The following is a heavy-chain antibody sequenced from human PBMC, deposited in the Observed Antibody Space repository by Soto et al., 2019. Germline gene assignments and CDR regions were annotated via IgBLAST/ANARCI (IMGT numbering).Heavy chain of an antibody. V-gene: IGHV4-59*01. Sequence: QVQLQESGPGLVKPSETLSLTCTVSGGSISSYYWSWIRQPPGKGLEWIGYIYYSGSTNYNPSLKSRVTISVDTSKNQFSLKLSSVTAADTAVYYCASMVRGIAAARPNFDYWGQGTLVTVSS. CDR2: IYYSGST. J-gene: IGHJ4*02. CDR1: GGSISSYY. CDR3: ASMVRGIAAARPNFDY. D-gene: IGHD6-13*01.